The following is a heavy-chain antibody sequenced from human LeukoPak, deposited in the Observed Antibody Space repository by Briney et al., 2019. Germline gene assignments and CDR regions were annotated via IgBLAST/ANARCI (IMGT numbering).Heavy chain of an antibody. CDR2: IKEDGSEK. Sequence: QTGGSLRLSCAASGFIFINYWMSWVRQAPGMGLEWVANIKEDGSEKYYVDSVKGRFTISRDNAKNSLYLQMNSLRAEDTAVYYCARGSAEGSYYGYWGQGTLVTVSS. D-gene: IGHD1-26*01. CDR1: GFIFINYW. CDR3: ARGSAEGSYYGY. V-gene: IGHV3-7*03. J-gene: IGHJ4*02.